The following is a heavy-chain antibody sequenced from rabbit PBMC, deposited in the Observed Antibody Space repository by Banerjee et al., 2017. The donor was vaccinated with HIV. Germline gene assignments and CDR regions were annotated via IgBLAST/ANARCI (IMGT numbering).Heavy chain of an antibody. D-gene: IGHD2-1*01. CDR3: ARGATMTMVIRL. V-gene: IGHV1S40*01. CDR1: GFSFSSGYY. CDR2: IYTSSGST. J-gene: IGHJ4*01. Sequence: QSLEEYGGDLVQPEGSLTLTCTASGFSFSSGYYMCWVRQAPGKGLEWIACIYTSSGSTYYASWARGRFTISKTSSTTVTLQMTSLTAADTATYFCARGATMTMVIRLWGPGTLVTVS.